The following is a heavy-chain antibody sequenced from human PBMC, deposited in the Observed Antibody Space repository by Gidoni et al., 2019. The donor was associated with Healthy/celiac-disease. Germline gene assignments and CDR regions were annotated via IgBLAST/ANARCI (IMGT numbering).Heavy chain of an antibody. V-gene: IGHV3-21*01. CDR3: ARGRGEGFFPATVVPRGWDY. D-gene: IGHD4-17*01. CDR1: GFTFSSYS. J-gene: IGHJ4*02. Sequence: EVQLVESGGGLVKPGGSLRLSCAASGFTFSSYSMNWVRQAPGKGLEWVSSISSSSSYIYYADSVKGRFTISRDNAKNSLYLQMNSLRAEDTAVYYCARGRGEGFFPATVVPRGWDYWGQGTLVTVSS. CDR2: ISSSSSYI.